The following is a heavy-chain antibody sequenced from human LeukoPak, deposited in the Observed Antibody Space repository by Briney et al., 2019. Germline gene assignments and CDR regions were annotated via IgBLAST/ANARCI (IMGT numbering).Heavy chain of an antibody. CDR2: IYHSGST. J-gene: IGHJ4*02. CDR3: ASLAPPYSSSWETFDY. D-gene: IGHD6-13*01. CDR1: GYSISSGYY. V-gene: IGHV4-38-2*02. Sequence: SETLSLTCTVSGYSISSGYYWDWIRQPPGKGLEWIGSIYHSGSTYYNPSLKSRVTISVDTSKNQFSLKLSSVTAADTAVYYCASLAPPYSSSWETFDYWGQGTLVTVSS.